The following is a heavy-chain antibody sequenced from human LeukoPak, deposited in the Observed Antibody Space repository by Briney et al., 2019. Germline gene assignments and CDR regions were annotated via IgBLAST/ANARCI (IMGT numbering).Heavy chain of an antibody. D-gene: IGHD3-22*01. CDR3: ARKHYDSSAFDY. CDR2: IWYDGSNK. Sequence: PGGSLRLPCAASGFTFSSYGMHWVRQAPGKGLEWVAVIWYDGSNKYYADSVKGRFTISRDNSKNTLYLQMNSLRAEDTAVYYCARKHYDSSAFDYWGQGTLVTVSS. V-gene: IGHV3-33*01. J-gene: IGHJ4*02. CDR1: GFTFSSYG.